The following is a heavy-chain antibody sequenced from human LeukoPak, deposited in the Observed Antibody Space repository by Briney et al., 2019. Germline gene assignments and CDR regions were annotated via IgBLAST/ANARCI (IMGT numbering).Heavy chain of an antibody. V-gene: IGHV3-30-3*01. D-gene: IGHD3-22*01. Sequence: PGGSLRLSCAASGFTFSSYAMHWVRQAPGKGLEWVAVISYDGSNKYYADSVKGRFTISRDNSKNTLYLQMNSLRAEDTAVYYCASGNYYDSSDYPRVYWGQGTLVTVST. CDR1: GFTFSSYA. CDR3: ASGNYYDSSDYPRVY. CDR2: ISYDGSNK. J-gene: IGHJ4*02.